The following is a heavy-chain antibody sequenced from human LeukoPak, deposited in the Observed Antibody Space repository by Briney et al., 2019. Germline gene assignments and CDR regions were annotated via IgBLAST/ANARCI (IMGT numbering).Heavy chain of an antibody. D-gene: IGHD3-9*01. Sequence: GGSLRLSCAASGFTFSSYSMNWVRQAPGKGLEWVANIKQDGSEKYYVDSVKGRFTISRDNTKNSLYLQMNSLRAEDTAVYYCARSLRYFDWLHTSYYFDYWGQGTLVTVSS. CDR2: IKQDGSEK. CDR3: ARSLRYFDWLHTSYYFDY. J-gene: IGHJ4*02. CDR1: GFTFSSYS. V-gene: IGHV3-7*01.